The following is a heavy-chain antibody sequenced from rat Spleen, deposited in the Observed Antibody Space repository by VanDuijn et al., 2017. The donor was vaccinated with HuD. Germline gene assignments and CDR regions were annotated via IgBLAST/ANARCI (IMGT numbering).Heavy chain of an antibody. Sequence: EVQLVESGGGLVQPGRSLKLSCAASGFTFSDYYMAWVRQAPTKGLEWVATISFDGSRTYYRDSVKGRFTISRDNAKSTLYLQMNSLQTEDTAMYFCVRSEGIIRGHFAYWGQGTLVTVSS. CDR2: ISFDGSRT. D-gene: IGHD4-3*01. V-gene: IGHV5-7*01. J-gene: IGHJ3*01. CDR3: VRSEGIIRGHFAY. CDR1: GFTFSDYY.